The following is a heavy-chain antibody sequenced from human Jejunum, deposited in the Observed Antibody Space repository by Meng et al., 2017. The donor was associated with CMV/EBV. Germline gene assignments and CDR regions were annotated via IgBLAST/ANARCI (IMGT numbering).Heavy chain of an antibody. V-gene: IGHV4-59*08. J-gene: IGHJ4*02. D-gene: IGHD3-16*02. Sequence: QGQLQGSGPGLVKPSETLSLTCAVSGGSISTYYWSWIRQPPGKGLEWIGNNYYSGSTNYNPSLASRVTISVDSSKNQFSLKLSSVTAADTAVYYCARHQNGGTYPLDYWGQGTLVTVPS. CDR3: ARHQNGGTYPLDY. CDR1: GGSISTYY. CDR2: NYYSGST.